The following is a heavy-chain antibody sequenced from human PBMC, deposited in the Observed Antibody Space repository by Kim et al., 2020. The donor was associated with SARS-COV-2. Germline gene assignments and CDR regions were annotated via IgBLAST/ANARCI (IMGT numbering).Heavy chain of an antibody. CDR2: NP. V-gene: IGHV7-4-1*02. Sequence: NPTYAQGFTGRFVFSLDTSVSTAYLQISSLKAEDTAVYYCARDYEQQFTYWGQGTLVTVSS. D-gene: IGHD6-13*01. CDR3: ARDYEQQFTY. J-gene: IGHJ4*02.